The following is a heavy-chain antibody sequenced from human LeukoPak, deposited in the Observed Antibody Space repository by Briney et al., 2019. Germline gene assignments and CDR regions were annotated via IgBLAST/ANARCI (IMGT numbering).Heavy chain of an antibody. CDR1: GVSFSGYY. CDR3: ASRGQGVRGVIVDY. CDR2: INHSGST. V-gene: IGHV4-34*01. Sequence: SETLSLTCAVYGVSFSGYYWSWIRQPPGKGLEWIGEINHSGSTNYNPSLKSRVTISVDTSKNQFSLKLSSVTAADTAVYYCASRGQGVRGVIVDYWGQGTLVTVSS. J-gene: IGHJ4*02. D-gene: IGHD3-10*01.